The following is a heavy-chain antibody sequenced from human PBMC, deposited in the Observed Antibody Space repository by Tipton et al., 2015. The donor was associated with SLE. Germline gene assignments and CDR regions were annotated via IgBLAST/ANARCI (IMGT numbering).Heavy chain of an antibody. CDR3: AKGGYYGSGGWYGMDV. V-gene: IGHV3-74*01. CDR2: INSDGSST. J-gene: IGHJ6*02. Sequence: SLRLSCAASGFTFSSYWMHWVRQTPGKGLVWVSRINSDGSSTSYADSVKGRFTISRDNAENTLYLQMNSLRAEDTAVYYCAKGGYYGSGGWYGMDVWGQGTTVTVSS. CDR1: GFTFSSYW. D-gene: IGHD3-10*01.